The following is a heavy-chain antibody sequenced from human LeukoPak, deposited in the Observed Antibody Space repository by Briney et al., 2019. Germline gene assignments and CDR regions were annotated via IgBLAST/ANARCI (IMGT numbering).Heavy chain of an antibody. D-gene: IGHD2-15*01. CDR1: GFTFSSYG. CDR3: ARQEDLYYFYMDV. Sequence: GGSLRLSCAASGFTFSSYGMHWVRQAPGKGLEWLTFIPYDGSYKYYADSVKGRFAISRDNSKNTLYLQMNSLRAEDTAVYFCARQEDLYYFYMDVWGKGTTVTVSS. J-gene: IGHJ6*03. CDR2: IPYDGSYK. V-gene: IGHV3-30*02.